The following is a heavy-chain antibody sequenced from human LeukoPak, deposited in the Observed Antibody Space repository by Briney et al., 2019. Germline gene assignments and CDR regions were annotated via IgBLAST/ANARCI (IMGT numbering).Heavy chain of an antibody. CDR3: ARDGRYSGSGFDY. Sequence: SETLSLTCTVSGGSISSSSYYWGWIRQPPGKGLEWIGSIYYSGSTYYNPSLKSRVTISVDTSKNQFSLKLSSVTAADTAVYYCARDGRYSGSGFDYWGQGTLVTVSS. D-gene: IGHD1-26*01. CDR1: GGSISSSSYY. J-gene: IGHJ4*02. CDR2: IYYSGST. V-gene: IGHV4-39*07.